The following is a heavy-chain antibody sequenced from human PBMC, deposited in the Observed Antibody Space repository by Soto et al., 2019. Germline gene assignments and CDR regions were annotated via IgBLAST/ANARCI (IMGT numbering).Heavy chain of an antibody. Sequence: GXSVKGSCKGSVYTFTSYGISWVRQAPGQGLEWMGWISAYNGNTNYAQKLQGRVTMTTDTSTSTAYMELRSLRSDDTAVYYCAREVDTAMVTFDYWGQGTLVTVSS. J-gene: IGHJ4*02. D-gene: IGHD5-18*01. CDR1: VYTFTSYG. CDR2: ISAYNGNT. V-gene: IGHV1-18*01. CDR3: AREVDTAMVTFDY.